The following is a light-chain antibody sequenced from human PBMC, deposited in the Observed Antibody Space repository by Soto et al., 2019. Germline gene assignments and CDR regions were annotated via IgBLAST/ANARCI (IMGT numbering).Light chain of an antibody. CDR1: QSVSSSY. CDR2: GAS. J-gene: IGKJ5*01. V-gene: IGKV3D-20*02. CDR3: QQRSNWIT. Sequence: EIVLTQSPGTLSLSPGERAPLSCRASQSVSSSYLAWYQQKPGQAPRLLIYGASSRATGIPDRFSGSGSGTDFTLTISSPEPEDFAVYYCQQRSNWITFGQGTRLEIK.